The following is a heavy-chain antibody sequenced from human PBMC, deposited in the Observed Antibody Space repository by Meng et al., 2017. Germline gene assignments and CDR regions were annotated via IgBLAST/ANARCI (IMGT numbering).Heavy chain of an antibody. CDR1: GFTFSSYW. CDR2: IKQDGSEK. D-gene: IGHD3-3*01. V-gene: IGHV3-7*01. Sequence: GESLKISCAASGFTFSSYWMSWVRQAPGEGLEWVTNIKQDGSEKYYVDSVKGRFTISRDNAKNSLYLQMNSLRAEDTAVYYCARGSDILDYDFWSGYYSSYYYGMDVWGQGTTVTVSS. J-gene: IGHJ6*02. CDR3: ARGSDILDYDFWSGYYSSYYYGMDV.